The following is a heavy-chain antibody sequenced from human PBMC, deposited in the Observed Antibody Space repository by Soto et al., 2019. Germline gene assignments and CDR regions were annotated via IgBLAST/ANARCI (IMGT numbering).Heavy chain of an antibody. CDR1: GFTFSSYG. D-gene: IGHD6-19*01. CDR3: ARRLRQRSIAVAGAPPYYYYGMDV. J-gene: IGHJ6*02. Sequence: PGGSLRLSCAASGFTFSSYGMHWVRQAPGKGLEWVAVIWYDGSNKYYADSVKGRFTISRDNSKNTLYLQMNSLRAEDTAVYYCARRLRQRSIAVAGAPPYYYYGMDVWGQGTTVTVSS. CDR2: IWYDGSNK. V-gene: IGHV3-33*01.